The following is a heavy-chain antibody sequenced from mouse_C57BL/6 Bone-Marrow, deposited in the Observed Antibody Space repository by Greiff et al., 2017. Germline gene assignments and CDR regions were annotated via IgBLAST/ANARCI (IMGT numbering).Heavy chain of an antibody. J-gene: IGHJ2*01. CDR2: IYPNNGGN. Sequence: EVKLMESGPELVKPGASVKMSCKASGYTFTDYYMHWVKQSHGKSLEWIGYIYPNNGGNGYNQKFTGQATLTVDQSYSTAYMERRSLTSEDAAVYYCARTCLYVDYWGQGTTLTVSP. CDR1: GYTFTDYY. V-gene: IGHV1-34*01. CDR3: ARTCLYVDY.